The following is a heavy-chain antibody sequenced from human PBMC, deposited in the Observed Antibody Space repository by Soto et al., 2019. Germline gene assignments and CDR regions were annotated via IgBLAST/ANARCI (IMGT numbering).Heavy chain of an antibody. V-gene: IGHV3-49*03. CDR3: TRPPQWLILPLDY. CDR2: IRSKAYGGTT. J-gene: IGHJ4*02. CDR1: GFTFGDYA. Sequence: GGSLRLSCTASGFTFGDYAMSWFRQAPGKGLEWVGFIRSKAYGGTTEYAASVKGRFTISRDDSKSIAYLQMNSLKTEDTAVYYCTRPPQWLILPLDYWGQGTLVTVSS. D-gene: IGHD6-19*01.